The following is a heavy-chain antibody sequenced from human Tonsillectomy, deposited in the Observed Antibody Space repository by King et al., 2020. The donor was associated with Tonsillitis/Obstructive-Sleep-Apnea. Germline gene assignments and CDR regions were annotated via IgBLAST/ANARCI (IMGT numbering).Heavy chain of an antibody. J-gene: IGHJ4*02. Sequence: QLVQSGAEVKKPGESLKISCTGSGASFTRHWIGWVRQMPGKGLEWMGIIYPGDSDTRYSPSFQGQVTISADKSINTAYLQWSSLQASDTAMYYSARHPGSRRYLLGGSFPYWGQGTLVTVSS. CDR2: IYPGDSDT. V-gene: IGHV5-51*01. D-gene: IGHD3-16*01. CDR1: GASFTRHW. CDR3: ARHPGSRRYLLGGSFPY.